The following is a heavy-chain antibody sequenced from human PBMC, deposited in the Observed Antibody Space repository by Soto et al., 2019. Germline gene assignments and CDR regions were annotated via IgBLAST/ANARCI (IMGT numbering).Heavy chain of an antibody. CDR3: TRRGEDFDYGDYVGYYYYMDV. CDR2: INAGNGNT. D-gene: IGHD4-17*01. Sequence: ASVKVSYKASGYTFTSYAMYWVRQAPGQRLEWMGWINAGNGNTKYSQKFQGRVTITRDTSASTAYMELSSLRSEDTAVYYCTRRGEDFDYGDYVGYYYYMDVWGKGTTVTVSS. CDR1: GYTFTSYA. V-gene: IGHV1-3*01. J-gene: IGHJ6*03.